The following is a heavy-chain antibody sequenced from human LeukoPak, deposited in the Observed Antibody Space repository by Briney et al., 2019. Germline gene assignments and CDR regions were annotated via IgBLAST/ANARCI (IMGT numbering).Heavy chain of an antibody. CDR3: AGAGQSYAWWFDF. V-gene: IGHV4-59*01. J-gene: IGHJ5*01. CDR2: IYYSGSA. Sequence: SESLTLSCTASGGTISSYYWSWIRQPPGKGLEWIGYIYYSGSAKYNAHLKNRVITLTGTSTNQSSQKLSSMLASDTTVYYYAGAGQSYAWWFDFWGEGTLVSASS. CDR1: GGTISSYY. D-gene: IGHD3-16*01.